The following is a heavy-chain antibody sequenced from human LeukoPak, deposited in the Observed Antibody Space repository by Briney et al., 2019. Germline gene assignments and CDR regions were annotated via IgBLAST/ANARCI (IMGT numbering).Heavy chain of an antibody. D-gene: IGHD3-10*01. V-gene: IGHV4-34*01. CDR1: GGSFSGYY. CDR2: INHSGST. CDR3: ARGGDVGYFFDY. Sequence: PSETLSLTCAVYGGSFSGYYWSWIRQPPGKGLEWIGEINHSGSTNYNPSLKSRVTISVDTSKNQFSLKLSSVTAADTAAYYCARGGDVGYFFDYWGQGTLVTVSS. J-gene: IGHJ4*02.